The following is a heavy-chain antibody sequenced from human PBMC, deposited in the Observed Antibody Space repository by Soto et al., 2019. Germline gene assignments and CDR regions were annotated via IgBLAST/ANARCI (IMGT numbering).Heavy chain of an antibody. CDR1: GFTFSSYA. CDR3: ARNVGVSSGYPDDY. J-gene: IGHJ4*02. CDR2: ISYDGSNK. D-gene: IGHD3-22*01. V-gene: IGHV3-30-3*01. Sequence: GGSLRLSCAASGFTFSSYAMHWVRQAPGKGLEWVAVISYDGSNKYYADSVKGRFTISRDNSKNTLYLQMNSLRADDTAVYYCARNVGVSSGYPDDYWGQGTLVTVSS.